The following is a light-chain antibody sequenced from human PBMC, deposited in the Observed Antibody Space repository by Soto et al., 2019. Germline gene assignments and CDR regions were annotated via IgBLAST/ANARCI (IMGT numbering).Light chain of an antibody. Sequence: AIHMTQSPSSLSASVGDRVTITCRASQGIGNDLAWYQQKPGKAPKLLIYAASTLLSGVPARFSGNGARTDFTLTITSLQPGDLASYYCLQAFHFPHSFGGGTKVEIK. V-gene: IGKV1-6*02. CDR1: QGIGND. J-gene: IGKJ4*01. CDR3: LQAFHFPHS. CDR2: AAS.